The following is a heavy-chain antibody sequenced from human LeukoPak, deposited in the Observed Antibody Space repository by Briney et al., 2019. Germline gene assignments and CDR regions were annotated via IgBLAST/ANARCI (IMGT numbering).Heavy chain of an antibody. Sequence: PGGSRRLSCAASGFTVSGNYMNWVRQAPGKGLEWVSIIYSDGTTYYADSVKGRFTISRDNSKNTLYLQMNSLRAEDTAVYYCSGYWPPDYWGQRTLVTVSS. V-gene: IGHV3-53*01. CDR2: IYSDGTT. CDR1: GFTVSGNY. D-gene: IGHD2-8*02. CDR3: SGYWPPDY. J-gene: IGHJ4*02.